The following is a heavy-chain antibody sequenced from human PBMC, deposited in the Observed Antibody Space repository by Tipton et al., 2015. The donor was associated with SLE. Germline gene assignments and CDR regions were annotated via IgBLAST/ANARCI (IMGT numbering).Heavy chain of an antibody. CDR3: ARGKISWAVFVVKNYFDS. Sequence: GLVKPSETLSLTCAVYGGSLSGHYWSWIRQTPGEGLECIGESNDSGKTNYNPALKSRATISVDTSRNQFSLRLTSVTAADTAVYYCARGKISWAVFVVKNYFDSWGRGTLVNVSS. D-gene: IGHD2-21*01. V-gene: IGHV4-34*01. CDR2: SNDSGKT. J-gene: IGHJ4*02. CDR1: GGSLSGHY.